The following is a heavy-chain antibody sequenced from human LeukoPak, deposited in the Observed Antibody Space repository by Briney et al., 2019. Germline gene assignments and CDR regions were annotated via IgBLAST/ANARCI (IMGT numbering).Heavy chain of an antibody. V-gene: IGHV1-46*01. D-gene: IGHD2-2*01. CDR2: INPSGGST. J-gene: IGHJ4*02. CDR1: GYTFTSYY. CDR3: ARGGGGGYCSSTSCYVYNY. Sequence: ASVKVSCKASGYTFTSYYMHWVRQAPGQGLEWMGIINPSGGSTSYAQKFQGRVTMTRDTSTSTVYMELSSLRSEDTAVYYCARGGGGGYCSSTSCYVYNYWGQGTLVTVSS.